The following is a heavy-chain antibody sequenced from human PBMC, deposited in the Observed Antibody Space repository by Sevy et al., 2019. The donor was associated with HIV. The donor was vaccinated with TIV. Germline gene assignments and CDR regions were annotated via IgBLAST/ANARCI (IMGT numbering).Heavy chain of an antibody. Sequence: SQTLSLTCAISGDSVSSNNAAWNWIRLSPSRGLEWLGRAYYRSKWIIDYAVSVKGRININADTSKNQFSLQLNAVTPEETAVYYCARGLVSAFDIWDQGTMVTVSS. CDR2: AYYRSKWII. CDR1: GDSVSSNNAA. J-gene: IGHJ3*02. CDR3: ARGLVSAFDI. D-gene: IGHD2-21*01. V-gene: IGHV6-1*01.